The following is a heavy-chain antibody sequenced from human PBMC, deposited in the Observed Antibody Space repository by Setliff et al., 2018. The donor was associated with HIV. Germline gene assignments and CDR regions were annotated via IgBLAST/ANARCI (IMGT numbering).Heavy chain of an antibody. J-gene: IGHJ3*02. Sequence: PGGSLRLSCSASGFTFSSYAMNWVRQAPGKGLEWVSYISSSGNTIYYADSVKGRVTISRDNAKNSLYLQMNSLRADDTAVYYCARGLTTWSLRGQAMDASDIWGQGTMVTVSS. CDR1: GFTFSSYA. D-gene: IGHD3-10*01. CDR2: ISSSGNTI. V-gene: IGHV3-48*01. CDR3: ARGLTTWSLRGQAMDASDI.